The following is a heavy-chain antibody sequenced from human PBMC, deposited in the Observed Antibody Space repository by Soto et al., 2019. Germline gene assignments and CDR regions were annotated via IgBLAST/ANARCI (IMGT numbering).Heavy chain of an antibody. CDR2: FDPEDGET. Sequence: ASVKVSCKVSGYTLTELSMHWVRQAPGKGIEWMGGFDPEDGETIYAQKFQGRVTMTEDTSTDTAYMELSSLRSEDTAVYYCATAENRPDSSGYKFYYWGQGTLVTVSS. CDR3: ATAENRPDSSGYKFYY. V-gene: IGHV1-24*01. CDR1: GYTLTELS. D-gene: IGHD3-22*01. J-gene: IGHJ4*02.